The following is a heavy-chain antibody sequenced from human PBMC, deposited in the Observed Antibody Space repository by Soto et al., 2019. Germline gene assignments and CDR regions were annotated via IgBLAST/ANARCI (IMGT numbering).Heavy chain of an antibody. Sequence: QVQSVQSGAEVKKPGASVRVSCKTSGYTFINYGITWVRQAPGQGLEWMGWLSAYNGDTSSSEKLQDRFTMTTDTTTNTVDMDLRSLTSDDTAGYYCARWSAIVGGAEALDVWGQGTMVIVSS. D-gene: IGHD1-26*01. J-gene: IGHJ3*01. CDR1: GYTFINYG. CDR2: LSAYNGDT. V-gene: IGHV1-18*01. CDR3: ARWSAIVGGAEALDV.